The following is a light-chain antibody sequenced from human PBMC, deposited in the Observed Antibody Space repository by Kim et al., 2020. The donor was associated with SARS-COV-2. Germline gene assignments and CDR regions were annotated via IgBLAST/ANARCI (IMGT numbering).Light chain of an antibody. Sequence: ALGPTVRIPCQGDSLRSYYASWYQQKPGQAPVLVIYGKNNRPSGIPDRFSGSSSGNTASLTITGAQAEDEADYYCNSRDSSGNHVVFGGGTQLTVL. J-gene: IGLJ2*01. V-gene: IGLV3-19*01. CDR3: NSRDSSGNHVV. CDR1: SLRSYY. CDR2: GKN.